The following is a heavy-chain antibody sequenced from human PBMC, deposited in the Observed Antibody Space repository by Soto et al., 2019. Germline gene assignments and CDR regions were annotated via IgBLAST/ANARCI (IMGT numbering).Heavy chain of an antibody. CDR1: GFTFSAYA. CDR2: VTGSGDDT. CDR3: VKGSTTSRPYYFDY. D-gene: IGHD1-1*01. Sequence: PGGSLRLSCVVSGFTFSAYAMSWVRQAPGKGLEWVSAVTGSGDDTYHAESVKGRFTISRDNSRDTLYFQMNSLRAEDTAIYYCVKGSTTSRPYYFDYWGQGSLGTVSS. V-gene: IGHV3-23*01. J-gene: IGHJ4*02.